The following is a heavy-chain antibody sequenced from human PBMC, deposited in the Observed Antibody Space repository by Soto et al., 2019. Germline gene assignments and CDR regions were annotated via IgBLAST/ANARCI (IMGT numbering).Heavy chain of an antibody. Sequence: SATLSLSCTVSGCSVSSRSYSWGWIRQSPGKGLEWIGTIYSSENTYYNPSLLSRVTISVDTSKNEFSLRLGSVTAADTAVYYCARLNGYCISTNCHGYYGMDVWGQGTTVTVS. V-gene: IGHV4-39*01. J-gene: IGHJ6*02. D-gene: IGHD2-2*03. CDR1: GCSVSSRSYS. CDR2: IYSSENT. CDR3: ARLNGYCISTNCHGYYGMDV.